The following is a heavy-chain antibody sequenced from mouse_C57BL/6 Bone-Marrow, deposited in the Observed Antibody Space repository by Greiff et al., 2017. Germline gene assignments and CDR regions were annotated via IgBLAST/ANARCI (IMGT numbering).Heavy chain of an antibody. D-gene: IGHD1-1*01. Sequence: EVMLVESGGGLVKPGGSLKLSCAASGFTFSSYAMSWVRQTPDKRLEWVATISDGGSYTYYPDNVKGRFTISRDNAKNNLYLQMSHLKSEDTAMYYCATWYYGSSYYAMDYWGQGTSVPVSS. V-gene: IGHV5-4*03. CDR1: GFTFSSYA. CDR2: ISDGGSYT. J-gene: IGHJ4*01. CDR3: ATWYYGSSYYAMDY.